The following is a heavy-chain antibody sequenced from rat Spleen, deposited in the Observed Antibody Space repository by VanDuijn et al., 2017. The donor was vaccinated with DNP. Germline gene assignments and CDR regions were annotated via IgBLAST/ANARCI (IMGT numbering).Heavy chain of an antibody. CDR1: GFTFSDFP. CDR3: AREQHYHFDY. Sequence: EVQLVESGGGLVQPGGSMKLSCAASGFTFSDFPMAWVRQTPTKGLEWFATISTNGGGTYYRDSVRGRFTISRDNAEDTLFLQMNSLRSEDTATYYCAREQHYHFDYWGQGVMVTVSS. D-gene: IGHD1-4*01. J-gene: IGHJ2*01. CDR2: ISTNGGGT. V-gene: IGHV5-46*01.